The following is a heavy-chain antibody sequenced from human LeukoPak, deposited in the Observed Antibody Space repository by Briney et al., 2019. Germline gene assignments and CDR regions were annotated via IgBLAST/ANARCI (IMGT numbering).Heavy chain of an antibody. J-gene: IGHJ4*02. CDR3: RGRRGSYYDLDYFDY. Sequence: ASVKVSCKASGYTFTGYYMHWVRQAPGKGLEWMGGFDPEDGETIYAQKFQGRVTMTEDTSTDTAYMELSSLRSEDTAVYYCRGRRGSYYDLDYFDYWGQGTLVTVSS. D-gene: IGHD1-26*01. CDR1: GYTFTGYY. V-gene: IGHV1-24*01. CDR2: FDPEDGET.